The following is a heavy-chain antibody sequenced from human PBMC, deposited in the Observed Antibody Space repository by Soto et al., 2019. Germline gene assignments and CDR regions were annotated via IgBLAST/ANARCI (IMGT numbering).Heavy chain of an antibody. Sequence: QVQLVESGGGVVQPGRFLRLSCAASGFAFSTYGMHWVRQAPGEGLEWVAVTTSDGGSIHYAGSVKRRFTISRDNSRTTLCLQMNSLKIDDRAVYYCARKNPGRECELPDYWGQGSLVTVSS. CDR3: ARKNPGRECELPDY. J-gene: IGHJ4*02. V-gene: IGHV3-30*03. CDR2: TTSDGGSI. D-gene: IGHD1-26*01. CDR1: GFAFSTYG.